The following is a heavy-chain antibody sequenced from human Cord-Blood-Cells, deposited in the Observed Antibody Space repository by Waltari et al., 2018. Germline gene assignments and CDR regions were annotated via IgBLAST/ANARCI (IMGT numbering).Heavy chain of an antibody. D-gene: IGHD6-13*01. CDR2: IKQDGSEK. Sequence: EVQLVESGGGLVQPGGSLRLSCAPSGFTSSSYWMSWVRRAPAKGLEWVANIKQDGSEKYYVDSVKGRFTISRDNAKNSLYLQMNSLRAEDTAVYYCARDKGLQQLVFDYWGQGTLVTVSS. V-gene: IGHV3-7*01. CDR3: ARDKGLQQLVFDY. J-gene: IGHJ4*02. CDR1: GFTSSSYW.